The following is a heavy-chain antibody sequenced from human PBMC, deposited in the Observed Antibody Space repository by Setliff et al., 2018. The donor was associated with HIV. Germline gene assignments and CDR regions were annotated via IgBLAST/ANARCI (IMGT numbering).Heavy chain of an antibody. CDR3: ARQPLYNDYDWRSYYFDY. J-gene: IGHJ4*02. Sequence: PSETLSLTCAVSGYSISSGCYWGWIRQPPGKGLEWIGSMYHTGSTYYSPSLNRRFTISVDTSKNQFSLKLRSVTAADTAVYYCARQPLYNDYDWRSYYFDYWGQGSLVTVSS. D-gene: IGHD5-12*01. CDR2: MYHTGST. V-gene: IGHV4-38-2*01. CDR1: GYSISSGCY.